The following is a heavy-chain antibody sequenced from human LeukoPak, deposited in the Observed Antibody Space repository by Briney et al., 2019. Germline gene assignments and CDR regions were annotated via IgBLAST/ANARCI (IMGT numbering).Heavy chain of an antibody. CDR3: VRYYDSTGSFDY. CDR2: IYYIGST. J-gene: IGHJ4*02. D-gene: IGHD3-22*01. CDR1: GDSVSRSSYY. V-gene: IGHV4-61*01. Sequence: PSETLSLTCTVSGDSVSRSSYYRTWIRQPPGKGLEWIGYIYYIGSTNYNPSLESRLTMSVDTSKNQFSLRLSSVIAADTAVYYCVRYYDSTGSFDYWGQGTLVTVSP.